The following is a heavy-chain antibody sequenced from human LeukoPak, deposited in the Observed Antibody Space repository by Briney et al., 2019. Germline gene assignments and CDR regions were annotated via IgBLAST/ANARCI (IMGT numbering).Heavy chain of an antibody. Sequence: SETLSLTCTVSGDSISGYYWSWIRQPPGKGLEWIGNIYYSGATNYNPSLKSRVTISVDTSKNQFSLKLCSVTAADTAIYYCARGGSYHGYWGQGTLVTVSS. CDR3: ARGGSYHGY. V-gene: IGHV4-59*01. CDR2: IYYSGAT. D-gene: IGHD1-26*01. CDR1: GDSISGYY. J-gene: IGHJ4*02.